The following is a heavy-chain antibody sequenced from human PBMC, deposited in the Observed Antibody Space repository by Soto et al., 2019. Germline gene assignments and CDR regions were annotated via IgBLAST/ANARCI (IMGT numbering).Heavy chain of an antibody. CDR1: GFTFSSYG. Sequence: GGSLRLSCAASGFTFSSYGMHWVRQAPGKGLEWVAVISYDGSNKYYADSVKGRFTISRDNSKNTLYLQMNSLRAEDTAVYYCAKDPYYYGSGSYGLHMFDPWGQGTLVTVSS. V-gene: IGHV3-30*18. D-gene: IGHD3-10*01. J-gene: IGHJ5*02. CDR2: ISYDGSNK. CDR3: AKDPYYYGSGSYGLHMFDP.